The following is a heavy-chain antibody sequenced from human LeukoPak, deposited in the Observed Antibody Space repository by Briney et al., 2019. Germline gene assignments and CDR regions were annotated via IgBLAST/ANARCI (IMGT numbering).Heavy chain of an antibody. V-gene: IGHV3-11*01. CDR2: IRGSGTTI. CDR1: GFIFSDYY. D-gene: IGHD2-2*01. CDR3: AKDLRRLRGSTSPNWFDP. J-gene: IGHJ5*02. Sequence: GGSLRLSCAASGFIFSDYYMSWIRQAPGKGLEWVSYIRGSGTTIHYADSVKGRFTISRDNSKNTLYLQMNSLRAEDTAVYYCAKDLRRLRGSTSPNWFDPWGQGTLVTVSS.